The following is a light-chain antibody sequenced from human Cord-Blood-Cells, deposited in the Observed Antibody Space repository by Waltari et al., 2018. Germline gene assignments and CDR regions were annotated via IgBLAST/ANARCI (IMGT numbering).Light chain of an antibody. V-gene: IGKV1-33*01. CDR3: QQYDNLPLT. J-gene: IGKJ4*01. Sequence: DIQMTQSPSSLSASVGDRVTITCQASQDISNYLNWYQQKPGKAPKLLIYDASNLETGVSSRVSGGGYGTEFTLTISSLQPEVIVTYYCQQYDNLPLTFGGGTKGRSN. CDR1: QDISNY. CDR2: DAS.